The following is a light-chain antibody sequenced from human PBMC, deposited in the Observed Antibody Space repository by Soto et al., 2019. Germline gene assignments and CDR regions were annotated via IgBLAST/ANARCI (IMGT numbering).Light chain of an antibody. Sequence: DIVLTQSPGTLSLSPGERATLSCRASQSISSSYLAWYQQRPGQAPRLLIYGASSRATGIPDRFSGSGSGTDFTLTISRLEPEDFGVYYCQQYGMSPWTFGQGTKVEIK. CDR1: QSISSSY. J-gene: IGKJ1*01. CDR2: GAS. V-gene: IGKV3-20*01. CDR3: QQYGMSPWT.